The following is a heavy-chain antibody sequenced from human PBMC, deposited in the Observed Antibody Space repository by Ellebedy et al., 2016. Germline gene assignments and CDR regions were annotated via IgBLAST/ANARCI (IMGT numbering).Heavy chain of an antibody. CDR2: IYYSGST. V-gene: IGHV4-39*01. D-gene: IGHD2-2*01. CDR3: ARPPFLPAAIEDYYYMDV. CDR1: GGSISSSSYY. J-gene: IGHJ6*03. Sequence: SETLSLXCTVSGGSISSSSYYWGWIRQPPGKGLEWIGSIYYSGSTYYNPSLKSRVTISVDTSKNQFSLKLSSVTAADTAVYYCARPPFLPAAIEDYYYMDVWGKGTTVTVSS.